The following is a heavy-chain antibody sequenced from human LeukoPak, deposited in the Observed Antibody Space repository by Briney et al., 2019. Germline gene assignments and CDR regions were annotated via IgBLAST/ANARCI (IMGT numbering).Heavy chain of an antibody. V-gene: IGHV4-59*08. CDR2: IYYSGNS. J-gene: IGHJ4*02. CDR1: GGTISSYY. D-gene: IGHD2/OR15-2a*01. Sequence: SETVSLTCTVSGGTISSYYWSWIQQPPGKGLEWIGYIYYSGNSDYNPSLKSRATISLDTSKNQFSLKLTSVTAADTAVYFCARHPFSSPFDYWGQGTLVTVSS. CDR3: ARHPFSSPFDY.